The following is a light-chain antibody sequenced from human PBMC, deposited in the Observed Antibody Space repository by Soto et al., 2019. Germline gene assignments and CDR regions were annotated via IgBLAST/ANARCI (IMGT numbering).Light chain of an antibody. Sequence: SRLTQPASVSGSPGQSITISCTGTSSDVGGYNYVSWYQQHPGKAPKLMIYDVSNRPSGVSNRFSGSKSGNTASLTISGLQAEDEADYYCSSYTSSSTLYVFGTGTKVTVL. V-gene: IGLV2-14*01. J-gene: IGLJ1*01. CDR2: DVS. CDR3: SSYTSSSTLYV. CDR1: SSDVGGYNY.